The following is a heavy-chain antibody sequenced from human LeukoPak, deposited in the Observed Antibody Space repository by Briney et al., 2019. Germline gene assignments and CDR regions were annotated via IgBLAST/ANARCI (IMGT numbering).Heavy chain of an antibody. CDR1: GGSISSGGYS. D-gene: IGHD5-24*01. J-gene: IGHJ4*02. Sequence: SGTLSLTCAVSGGSISSGGYSWSWIRQPPGKGLEWIGYIYHSGSTYYNPSLKSRVTISVDTSKNQFSLKLSSVTAADTAVYYCAREPRYTEVEMATIGVYWGQGTLVTVSS. CDR3: AREPRYTEVEMATIGVY. CDR2: IYHSGST. V-gene: IGHV4-30-2*05.